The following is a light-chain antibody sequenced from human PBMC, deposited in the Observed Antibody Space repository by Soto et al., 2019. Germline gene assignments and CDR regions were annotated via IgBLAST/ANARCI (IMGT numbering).Light chain of an antibody. V-gene: IGKV3-11*01. CDR2: DAS. CDR3: QQRSNLLT. Sequence: EIVLTQSPATLSLSPGERATLSCRASQSVGSYLAWYQQKPGQPPRVLIYDASKRATGIPARFSGSGSGTVFTRNISSLEPEDFAIYYCQQRSNLLTFGGGTRVEIK. CDR1: QSVGSY. J-gene: IGKJ4*01.